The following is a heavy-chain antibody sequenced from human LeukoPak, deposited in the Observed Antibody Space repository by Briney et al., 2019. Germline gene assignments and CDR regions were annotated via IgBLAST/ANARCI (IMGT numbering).Heavy chain of an antibody. J-gene: IGHJ5*02. D-gene: IGHD3-3*01. CDR1: GPSIRSYY. V-gene: IGHV4-59*08. CDR2: IYLTGRT. Sequence: PSETLSLTCSVSGPSIRSYYWSWLRQPPPKGLEWIGYIYLTGRTHYSPSLNSRVTMSVDTSKNEFSLKLSSVTAADTAVYYCARQSRLVIFGVANHWFDPWSQGTLVTVSS. CDR3: ARQSRLVIFGVANHWFDP.